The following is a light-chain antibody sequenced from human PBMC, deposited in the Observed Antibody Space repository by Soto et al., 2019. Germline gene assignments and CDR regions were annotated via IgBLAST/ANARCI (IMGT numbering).Light chain of an antibody. CDR1: SSDVGGYNY. CDR2: EVT. Sequence: QSALTQPPAASGSPGQSVTISCTGTSSDVGGYNYVSWYQQHPGKAPKVLIYEVTKRPSGVPDRFSGSRSGNTASLTVSGLQAEDEADYYCSSYGGSSSLLFGVGTKLTVL. J-gene: IGLJ3*02. V-gene: IGLV2-8*01. CDR3: SSYGGSSSLL.